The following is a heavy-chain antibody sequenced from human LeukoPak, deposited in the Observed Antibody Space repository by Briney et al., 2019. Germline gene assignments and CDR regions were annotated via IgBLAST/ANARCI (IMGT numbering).Heavy chain of an antibody. J-gene: IGHJ4*02. Sequence: GRSLRLSCSASGFTFTNYGMHWVRQAPGKGLEWVAVISYDGITNYYADSVKGRFTVSRENSENTLYLQMNSLRPDDTAVYYCAKKAAPVSAIRAGFDYWGQGTLVTVSS. CDR1: GFTFTNYG. V-gene: IGHV3-30*18. CDR2: ISYDGITN. D-gene: IGHD2-21*01. CDR3: AKKAAPVSAIRAGFDY.